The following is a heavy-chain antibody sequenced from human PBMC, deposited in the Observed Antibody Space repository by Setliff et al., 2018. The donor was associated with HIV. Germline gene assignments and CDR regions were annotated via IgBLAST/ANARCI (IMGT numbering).Heavy chain of an antibody. CDR3: ARAAYSGTYLWELATDL. CDR1: GDSITRGSYY. D-gene: IGHD1-26*01. J-gene: IGHJ2*01. V-gene: IGHV4-61*09. CDR2: IYTSGKT. Sequence: SETLSLTCTVSGDSITRGSYYWSWIRQPAGKGLEWIGHIYTSGKTHYSPSLKSRITISADTSKNQLSLNLSSVTAADTAVYYCARAAYSGTYLWELATDLWGRGTLVTVSS.